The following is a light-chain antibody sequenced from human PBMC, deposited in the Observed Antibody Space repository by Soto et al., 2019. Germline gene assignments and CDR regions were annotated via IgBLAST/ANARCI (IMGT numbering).Light chain of an antibody. CDR2: DVS. Sequence: QSVLTQPRSVSGSPGQSVTISCTGTSSDVGGYNYVSWYQQYPGEAPKVIIYDVSKRPSGVPDRFSGSKSGNTASLTISGLQAEDEADYYCCSYAGTYTLWVFGGGTQLTVL. J-gene: IGLJ3*02. CDR3: CSYAGTYTLWV. CDR1: SSDVGGYNY. V-gene: IGLV2-11*01.